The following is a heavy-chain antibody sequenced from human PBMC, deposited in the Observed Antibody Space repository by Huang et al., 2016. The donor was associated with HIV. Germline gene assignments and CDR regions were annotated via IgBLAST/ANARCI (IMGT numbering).Heavy chain of an antibody. J-gene: IGHJ4*02. CDR2: IDHRGTT. CDR3: ARPRMTEGNSDSTWSFFDS. CDR1: GGAFSCHY. Sequence: QVRLHQWGTGVLKPSETLSLKCAVYGGAFSCHYWTWLRQSPGKGLELIGEIDHRGTTSSNPSLKSRLTLSVDTSKSQLYLNLTSVTATDTATYYCARPRMTEGNSDSTWSFFDSWGQGTLVIVSS. V-gene: IGHV4-34*01. D-gene: IGHD3-9*01.